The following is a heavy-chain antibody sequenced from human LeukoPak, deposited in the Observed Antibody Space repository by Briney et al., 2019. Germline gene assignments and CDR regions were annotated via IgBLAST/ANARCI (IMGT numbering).Heavy chain of an antibody. D-gene: IGHD3-3*01. CDR1: GFTFGDYA. CDR2: IRSKAYGGTT. CDR3: TRDRYPDYDFWSGLSSYYYYYMDV. Sequence: GRSLRLSCTASGFTFGDYAMSWVRQAPGKGLEWVGFIRSKAYGGTTEYAASVKGSFTISRDDSKSIAYLQMNSLKTEDTAVYYCTRDRYPDYDFWSGLSSYYYYYMDVWGKGTTVTVSS. V-gene: IGHV3-49*04. J-gene: IGHJ6*03.